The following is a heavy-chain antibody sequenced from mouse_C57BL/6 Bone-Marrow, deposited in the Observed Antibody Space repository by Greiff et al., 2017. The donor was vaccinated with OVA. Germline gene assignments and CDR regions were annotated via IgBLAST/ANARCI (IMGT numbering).Heavy chain of an antibody. Sequence: LMESGAELVRPGASVKLSCKASGYTFTDYYINWVKQRPGQGLEWIARIYPGSGNTYYNEKFKGKATLTAEKSSSTAYMQLSSLTSEDSAVYFCARGGNWDGFAYWGQGTLVTVSA. CDR2: IYPGSGNT. J-gene: IGHJ3*01. CDR1: GYTFTDYY. D-gene: IGHD4-1*01. V-gene: IGHV1-76*01. CDR3: ARGGNWDGFAY.